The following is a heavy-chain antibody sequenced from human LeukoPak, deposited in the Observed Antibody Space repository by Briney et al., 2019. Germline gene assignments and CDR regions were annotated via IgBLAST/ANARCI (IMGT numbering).Heavy chain of an antibody. V-gene: IGHV1-8*03. CDR1: GYTFTSYD. D-gene: IGHD3-22*01. CDR3: AKETYYDSSGYYFQGVDY. Sequence: ASVKVSCKASGYTFTSYDINWVRQATGQGLEWMGWMNPNSGNTGYAQKLQGRVTITRSTSISTAYMELSSLRSEDTAVYYCAKETYYDSSGYYFQGVDYWGQGTLVTVSS. J-gene: IGHJ4*02. CDR2: MNPNSGNT.